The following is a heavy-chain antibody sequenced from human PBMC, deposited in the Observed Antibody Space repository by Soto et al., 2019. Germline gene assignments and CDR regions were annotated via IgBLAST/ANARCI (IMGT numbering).Heavy chain of an antibody. CDR1: GYSLTSYS. D-gene: IGHD6-13*01. CDR2: ISGYNGNT. J-gene: IGHJ4*02. Sequence: QVQLVQSGAEVKKPGASVKVSCKASGYSLTSYSFSWVRQAPGQGLECMGCISGYNGNTYYAQKLQDRVTVTTDNSSRTDYMELRSRRADDTAVYYCVSDLVRSRGFDYWGQGTLVTVSS. V-gene: IGHV1-18*04. CDR3: VSDLVRSRGFDY.